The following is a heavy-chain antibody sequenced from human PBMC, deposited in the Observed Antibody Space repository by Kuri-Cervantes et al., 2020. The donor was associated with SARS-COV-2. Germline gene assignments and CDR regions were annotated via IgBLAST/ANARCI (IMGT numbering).Heavy chain of an antibody. CDR3: ARGYGYQLLGLSYFDY. CDR2: IYYSGST. V-gene: IGHV4-61*01. J-gene: IGHJ4*02. D-gene: IGHD2-2*01. CDR1: GGSVSSGSYY. Sequence: GSLRLSCTVSGGSVSSGSYYWSWIRQPPGKGLEWIGHIYYSGSTNYNPSLKSRVTISVDTSKNQFSLKLSSVTAADTAVYYCARGYGYQLLGLSYFDYWGQGTLVTVSS.